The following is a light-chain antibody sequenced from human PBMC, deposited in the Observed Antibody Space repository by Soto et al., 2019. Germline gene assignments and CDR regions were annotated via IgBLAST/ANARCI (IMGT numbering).Light chain of an antibody. CDR1: SSDVGGYNY. Sequence: QSVLTQPASVSGSPGQSITISCTGTSSDVGGYNYVSWYQQHPGKAPKLMIYDVSNRPSGVSNRFSGSKSGNTASLTISGLQAEDEADYYYSSYRSRSTLLYVFGTGTKLTVL. CDR2: DVS. V-gene: IGLV2-14*01. J-gene: IGLJ1*01. CDR3: SSYRSRSTLLYV.